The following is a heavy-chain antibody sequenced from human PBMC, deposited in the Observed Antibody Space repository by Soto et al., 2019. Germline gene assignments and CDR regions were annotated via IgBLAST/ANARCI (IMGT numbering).Heavy chain of an antibody. Sequence: QITLKESGPTLVKPTQSLTLTCTVSGFSLSGDGVGVGWIRQPPGKALEWLALIYWDDDQRYSPSLKTRLTSTKDTSKDPVVLTMTNMDPVDTATYYCAHAFGGTSWPNDAFDIWGQGTVVTVSS. CDR2: IYWDDDQ. CDR1: GFSLSGDGVG. V-gene: IGHV2-5*02. CDR3: AHAFGGTSWPNDAFDI. J-gene: IGHJ3*02. D-gene: IGHD3-3*02.